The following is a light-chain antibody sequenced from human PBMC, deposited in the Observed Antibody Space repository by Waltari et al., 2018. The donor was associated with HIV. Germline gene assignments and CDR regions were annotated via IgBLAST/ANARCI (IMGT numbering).Light chain of an antibody. CDR1: SSDVGGYNY. CDR3: TSYTSSSTLVV. J-gene: IGLJ2*01. V-gene: IGLV2-14*01. CDR2: EVT. Sequence: QSALTQPASVSGSLGQSITISCTGTSSDVGGYNYVSWYQHHPGKAPKGRIYEVTNRPSCVSTRFSGSTYGNTASLTISGLQAEDVSDYYCTSYTSSSTLVVFGGGTNLTVL.